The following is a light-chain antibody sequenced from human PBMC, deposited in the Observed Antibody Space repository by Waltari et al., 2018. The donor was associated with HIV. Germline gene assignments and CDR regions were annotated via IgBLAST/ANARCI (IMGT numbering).Light chain of an antibody. V-gene: IGKV3-11*01. CDR1: QSVSSY. Sequence: EIVLTLSPATMYFSPGERATISCRASQSVSSYVAWYQQKPGQAPRLLIYDASNRATGIPARFSGSGSGTDFTLTISSLEPEDFAVYYCQQRSNWPLTFGGGTKVEIK. J-gene: IGKJ4*01. CDR2: DAS. CDR3: QQRSNWPLT.